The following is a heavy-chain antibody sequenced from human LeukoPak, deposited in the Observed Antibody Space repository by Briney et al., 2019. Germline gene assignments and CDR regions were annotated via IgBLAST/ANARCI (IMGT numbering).Heavy chain of an antibody. Sequence: GGSLRLSCAVSGFTFDSFSINWVRQAPGKRLEWVASISSSTTYIYYAGSVKGRFTISRDNAKNSLYLQMNSLRVEDTAVYYCARCTTGRTFGSLREIKRSREIDYWGQGTLVTVSS. V-gene: IGHV3-21*01. CDR2: ISSSTTYI. D-gene: IGHD1-1*01. CDR1: GFTFDSFS. CDR3: ARCTTGRTFGSLREIKRSREIDY. J-gene: IGHJ4*02.